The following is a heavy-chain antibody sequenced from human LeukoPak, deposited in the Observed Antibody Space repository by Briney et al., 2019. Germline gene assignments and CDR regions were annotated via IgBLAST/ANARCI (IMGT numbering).Heavy chain of an antibody. CDR2: CLAGGLL. CDR1: GFNVTTNN. Sequence: PGGSLRLSCVGSGFNVTTNNMYWVRKAPRKGLECVSTCLAGGLLHYADSVRDRFIISRDTSKNTLYLQMNSLTAEDTAVYYCGRRFCNSCPLDFWGQGTLVTVSS. J-gene: IGHJ4*02. D-gene: IGHD2-21*01. CDR3: GRRFCNSCPLDF. V-gene: IGHV3-66*04.